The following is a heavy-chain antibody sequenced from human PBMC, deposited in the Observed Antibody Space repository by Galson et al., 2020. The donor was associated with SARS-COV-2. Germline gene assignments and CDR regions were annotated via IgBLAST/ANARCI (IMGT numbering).Heavy chain of an antibody. CDR3: AKTITLALSRGFDY. Sequence: SETLSLTCTVSGGSISSSSYYWGWIRQPPGKGLEWIGYIYYSGTTYYNPSLKSRVTISLDTSKNQFSLKLSSVTAADTAVYYCAKTITLALSRGFDYWGQGTLVTVSS. V-gene: IGHV4-39*07. CDR1: GGSISSSSYY. D-gene: IGHD6-19*01. J-gene: IGHJ4*02. CDR2: IYYSGTT.